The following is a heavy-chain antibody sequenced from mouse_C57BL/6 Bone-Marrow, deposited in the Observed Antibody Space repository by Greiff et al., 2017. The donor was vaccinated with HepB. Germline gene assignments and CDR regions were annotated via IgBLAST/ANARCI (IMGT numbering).Heavy chain of an antibody. CDR1: GYAFTNYL. CDR2: INPGSGGT. Sequence: QVQLKQSGAELVRPGTSVKVSCKASGYAFTNYLIEWVKQRPGQGLEWIGVINPGSGGTNYNEKFKGKATLTADKSSSTAYMQLSSLTSDDSAVYFCARATTVVADYFDYWGQGTTLTVSS. V-gene: IGHV1-54*01. J-gene: IGHJ2*01. D-gene: IGHD1-1*01. CDR3: ARATTVVADYFDY.